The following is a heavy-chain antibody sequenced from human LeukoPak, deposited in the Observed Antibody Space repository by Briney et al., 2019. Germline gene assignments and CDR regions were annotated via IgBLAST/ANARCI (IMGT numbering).Heavy chain of an antibody. CDR2: TSGFTGDT. V-gene: IGHV1-18*01. CDR3: ARDSFTAVTTPCDY. CDR1: GYTFTSCG. Sequence: GASVKVSCKASGYTFTSCGISWVRQAPGQGLEWLGWTSGFTGDTLYPLRFQGRITMTTDRSTNTAFMELRSLRPDDTAVYFCARDSFTAVTTPCDYWGQGTLVTVSS. J-gene: IGHJ4*02. D-gene: IGHD1-1*01.